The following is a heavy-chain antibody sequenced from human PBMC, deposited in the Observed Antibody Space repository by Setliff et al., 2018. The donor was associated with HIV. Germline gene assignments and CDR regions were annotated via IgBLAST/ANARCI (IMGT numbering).Heavy chain of an antibody. D-gene: IGHD6-19*01. CDR1: GGSISSGGYY. Sequence: SETLSLTCTVSGGSISSGGYYWSWIRQHPGKGLEWIGYIFYSGSTYYNPSLKSRVTISVDTSKNQFSLNLSSVTAADTAVYYCATGITMAPDYWGQGSLVTVSS. J-gene: IGHJ4*02. CDR2: IFYSGST. V-gene: IGHV4-31*03. CDR3: ATGITMAPDY.